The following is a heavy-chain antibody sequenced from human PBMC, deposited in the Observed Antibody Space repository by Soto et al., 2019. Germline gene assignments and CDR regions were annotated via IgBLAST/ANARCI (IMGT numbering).Heavy chain of an antibody. CDR3: ARDHYDSSGYHSPHDY. Sequence: GASVKVSCKASGYTFTGYYMHWVRQAPGQGLEWMGWINPNSGGTNYAQKFQGRVTMTRDTSISIAYMELSRLRSDDTAVYYCARDHYDSSGYHSPHDYWGQGTLVTV. J-gene: IGHJ4*02. V-gene: IGHV1-2*02. CDR2: INPNSGGT. CDR1: GYTFTGYY. D-gene: IGHD3-22*01.